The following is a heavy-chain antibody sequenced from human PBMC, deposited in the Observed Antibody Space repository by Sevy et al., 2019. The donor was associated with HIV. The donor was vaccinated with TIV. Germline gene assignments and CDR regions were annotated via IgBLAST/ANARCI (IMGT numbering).Heavy chain of an antibody. CDR3: ARREDNWFDP. D-gene: IGHD1-26*01. V-gene: IGHV4-59*01. Sequence: SETLSLTCTVSGGSISSYYWSWIRQTPGKGLEYIGYVHYTGRTDYNPSLKSRVSMSLDASKTQFSLRLNSMTAADTAVYFCARREDNWFDPWGQGTLVTVSS. J-gene: IGHJ5*02. CDR1: GGSISSYY. CDR2: VHYTGRT.